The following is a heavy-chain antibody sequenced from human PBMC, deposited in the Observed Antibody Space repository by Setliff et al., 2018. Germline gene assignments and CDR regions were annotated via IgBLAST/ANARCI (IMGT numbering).Heavy chain of an antibody. J-gene: IGHJ6*02. V-gene: IGHV4-59*01. CDR1: GGSISSYY. D-gene: IGHD3-9*01. CDR3: ARGPPYYDILTGFDYCYYGMDV. Sequence: PSETLSLTCTVSGGSISSYYWSWIRQPPGKGLEWIGYIYYSGSTNYNPSLKSRVTISVDTSKNQFSLKLSSVAAADTAVYYCARGPPYYDILTGFDYCYYGMDVWGQGTTVTV. CDR2: IYYSGST.